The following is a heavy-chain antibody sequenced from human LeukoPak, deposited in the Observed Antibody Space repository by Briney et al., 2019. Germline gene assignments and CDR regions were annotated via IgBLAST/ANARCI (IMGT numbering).Heavy chain of an antibody. CDR2: IIPIFGTA. Sequence: ASVKVSCKASGGTFSSYAISWVRQAPGQGLEWMGGIIPIFGTANYAQKFQGRVTITADESTSTAYMELSSRRSEDTAVYYCARGVVEMATIRYYMDVWGKGTTVTVSS. CDR1: GGTFSSYA. V-gene: IGHV1-69*13. D-gene: IGHD5-24*01. CDR3: ARGVVEMATIRYYMDV. J-gene: IGHJ6*03.